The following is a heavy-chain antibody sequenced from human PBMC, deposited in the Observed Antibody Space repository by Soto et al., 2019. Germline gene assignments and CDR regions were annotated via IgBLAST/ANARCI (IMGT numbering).Heavy chain of an antibody. Sequence: GGSLRLSCSASGFTFSDYAMHWVRQAPGKGLEYASTISSNAVSTYYADSVKGRFTISRDNSKNTLYLQMNSLRAEDTAVYYCAKDSLNRNGRYFDLWGRGTLVTVSS. J-gene: IGHJ2*01. CDR2: ISSNAVST. V-gene: IGHV3-64*04. CDR3: AKDSLNRNGRYFDL. CDR1: GFTFSDYA.